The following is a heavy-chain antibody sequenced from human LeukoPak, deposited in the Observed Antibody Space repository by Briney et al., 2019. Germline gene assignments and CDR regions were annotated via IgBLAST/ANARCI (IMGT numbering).Heavy chain of an antibody. CDR1: GFTFGSYA. CDR2: ISTSGGTT. D-gene: IGHD3-22*01. V-gene: IGHV3-23*01. CDR3: AVMHRYYDGSGYWVQ. J-gene: IGHJ4*02. Sequence: GGSLRLSCAASGFTFGSYAMSWVRQAPGKGLEWVSGISTSGGTTSYAESVKGRFTVSRDNTRNTLYMEMNSLRDEDTAVYYCAVMHRYYDGSGYWVQWGQGTLVTVSS.